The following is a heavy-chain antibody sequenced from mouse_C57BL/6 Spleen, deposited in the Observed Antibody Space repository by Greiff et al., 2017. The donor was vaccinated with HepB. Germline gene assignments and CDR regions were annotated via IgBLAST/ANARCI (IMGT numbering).Heavy chain of an antibody. V-gene: IGHV1-26*01. CDR3: ARTQYTNYPHPMDY. D-gene: IGHD2-5*01. CDR1: GYTFTDYY. Sequence: EVQLQQSGPELVKPGASVKISCKASGYTFTDYYMNWVKQSHGKSLEWIGDINPNNGGTSYNEKFKGKATLTVDKSSSTAYMELRRLTSEDSAVYDGARTQYTNYPHPMDYWGQGTSVTVSS. CDR2: INPNNGGT. J-gene: IGHJ4*01.